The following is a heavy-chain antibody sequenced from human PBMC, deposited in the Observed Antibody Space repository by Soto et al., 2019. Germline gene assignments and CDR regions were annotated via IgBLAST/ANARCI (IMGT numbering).Heavy chain of an antibody. CDR1: GGSISSYY. CDR2: IYYSGST. CDR3: ARGNYYDSSGYYGPFFDY. V-gene: IGHV4-59*01. Sequence: SETLSLTCTVSGGSISSYYWSWIRQPPGKGLEWIGYIYYSGSTNYNPSLKSRVTISVDTSKNQFSLKLSSVTAADTAVYYCARGNYYDSSGYYGPFFDYWGQGTLVTVSS. J-gene: IGHJ4*02. D-gene: IGHD3-22*01.